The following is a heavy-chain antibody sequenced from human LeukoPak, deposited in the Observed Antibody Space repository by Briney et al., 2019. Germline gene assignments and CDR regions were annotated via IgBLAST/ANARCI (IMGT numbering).Heavy chain of an antibody. CDR1: GGTFSSYA. CDR2: IIPIFGTA. D-gene: IGHD3-10*01. CDR3: ARERYGSGSYSLFDY. Sequence: SVKVSCKASGGTFSSYAISWVRQAPGQGLEWMGGIIPIFGTANYAQKFQGRVTITADESTSTAHMELSSLRSEDTAVYYCARERYGSGSYSLFDYWGQGTLVTVSS. V-gene: IGHV1-69*13. J-gene: IGHJ4*02.